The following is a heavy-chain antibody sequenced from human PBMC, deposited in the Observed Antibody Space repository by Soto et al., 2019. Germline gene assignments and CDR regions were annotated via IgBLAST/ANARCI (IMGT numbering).Heavy chain of an antibody. D-gene: IGHD3-22*01. V-gene: IGHV4-31*03. Sequence: LSLTCTVSGGSISSGGYYWSWIRQHPGKGLEWIGYIYYSGSTYYNPSLKSRVTISVDTSKNQFSLKLSSVTAADTAVYYCARGPDYYGCSGYSNWFDPWGQGTLVTVSS. CDR3: ARGPDYYGCSGYSNWFDP. CDR2: IYYSGST. CDR1: GGSISSGGYY. J-gene: IGHJ5*02.